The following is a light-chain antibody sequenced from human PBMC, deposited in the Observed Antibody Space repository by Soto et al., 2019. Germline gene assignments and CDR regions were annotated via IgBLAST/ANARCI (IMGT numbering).Light chain of an antibody. CDR2: GAS. CDR3: QQYFKSPWT. J-gene: IGKJ1*01. CDR1: QSVSSKY. V-gene: IGKV3-20*01. Sequence: EIVLTQSPGSLSLSPGERATLSCRASQSVSSKYLGWYQQKPGQAPRLLIYGASSRANGIPDRFSGSGSGTDFTLTISRLEPEDFAVYYCQQYFKSPWTFGQGTKVDI.